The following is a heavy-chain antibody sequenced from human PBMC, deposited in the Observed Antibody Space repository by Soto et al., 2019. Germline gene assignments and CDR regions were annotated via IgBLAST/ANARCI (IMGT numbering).Heavy chain of an antibody. CDR2: ISAYNGNT. Sequence: QVQLVQSGAEVKKPGASVKVSCKASGYTFTSYGISWVRQAPGQGLEWMGWISAYNGNTNYAQKLQGRVTMTTDTSTSTAYMELRSLRSDDTSVYYCARDNCSGGSCYSSSWFDPWGQGTLVTVSS. V-gene: IGHV1-18*01. CDR3: ARDNCSGGSCYSSSWFDP. D-gene: IGHD2-15*01. J-gene: IGHJ5*02. CDR1: GYTFTSYG.